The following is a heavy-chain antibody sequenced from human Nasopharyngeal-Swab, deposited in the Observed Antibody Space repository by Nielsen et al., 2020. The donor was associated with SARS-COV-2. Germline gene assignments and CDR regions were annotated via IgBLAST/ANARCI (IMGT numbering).Heavy chain of an antibody. Sequence: ASVKVSCKASGYTFTTYNVHWVRQAPGQGLEWMGRINPSGGDTGYAQKFQGRVTMTRDTSTSTVYMEVSSLRSEDTAGYYCANRRLEGIDVWGQGTTVTVSS. CDR2: INPSGGDT. CDR3: ANRRLEGIDV. J-gene: IGHJ6*02. D-gene: IGHD1-1*01. V-gene: IGHV1-46*01. CDR1: GYTFTTYN.